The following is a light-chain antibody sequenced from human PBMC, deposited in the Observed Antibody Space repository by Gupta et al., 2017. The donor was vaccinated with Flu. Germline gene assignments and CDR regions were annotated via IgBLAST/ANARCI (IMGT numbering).Light chain of an antibody. V-gene: IGKV1-17*01. CDR2: SAS. CDR1: QGLGID. J-gene: IGKJ1*01. Sequence: DIQMTQSPSSLSASVGDRVTITCRASQGLGIDVTWYQQKPGTAPKRLIFSASNLESGVPSRFSGSGSGRXFTLTIXSLQPEDVATYYCRQHYSSYWTFGXGTTVEIK. CDR3: RQHYSSYWT.